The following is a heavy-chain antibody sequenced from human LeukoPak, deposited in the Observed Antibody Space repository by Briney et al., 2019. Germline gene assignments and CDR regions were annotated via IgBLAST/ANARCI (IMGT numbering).Heavy chain of an antibody. CDR1: GFTFSSSG. D-gene: IGHD1-1*01. CDR2: IWYDGNSK. Sequence: GTSLRLSCSTSGFTFSSSGVHWVRQAPGRGLEWVAVIWYDGNSKYYADSVVGRFTISRDNSKSTVYLQMNSLRAEDTAVYYCARDPERYHFDYWGQGTLVTVSS. J-gene: IGHJ4*02. CDR3: ARDPERYHFDY. V-gene: IGHV3-33*01.